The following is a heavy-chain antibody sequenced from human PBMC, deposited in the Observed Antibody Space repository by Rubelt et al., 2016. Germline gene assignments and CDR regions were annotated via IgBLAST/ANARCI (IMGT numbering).Heavy chain of an antibody. J-gene: IGHJ5*02. CDR1: GGTFSSYA. V-gene: IGHV1-69*06. CDR3: ARDRLHSSSWMGGKDNNWFDP. D-gene: IGHD6-13*01. CDR2: IIPIFGTA. Sequence: QVQLVQSGAEVKKPGSSVTVSCKASGGTFSSYAISWVRQAPGQGLEWIGGIIPIFGTANSAQKFQGEVTITADKSTSTAYMELSSLRSEDTAVYYCARDRLHSSSWMGGKDNNWFDPWGQGTLVTVSS.